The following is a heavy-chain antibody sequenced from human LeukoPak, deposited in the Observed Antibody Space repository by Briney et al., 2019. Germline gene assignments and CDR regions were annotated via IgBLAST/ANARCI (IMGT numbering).Heavy chain of an antibody. V-gene: IGHV3-30*03. J-gene: IGHJ4*02. CDR2: ISYDGSNK. D-gene: IGHD3-10*01. Sequence: GGSLRLSCAASGFTFSSYGMHWVRQAPGKGLEWVAVISYDGSNKYYADSVKGRFTISRDNSKNTLYLQMNSLRAEDTAVYYCPRVSYYYGSGSYRPTAVYYFDYWGQGTLVTVSS. CDR3: PRVSYYYGSGSYRPTAVYYFDY. CDR1: GFTFSSYG.